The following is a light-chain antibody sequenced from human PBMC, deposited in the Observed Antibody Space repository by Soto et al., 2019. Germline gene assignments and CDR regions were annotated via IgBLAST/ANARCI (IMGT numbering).Light chain of an antibody. J-gene: IGLJ1*01. Sequence: QSALTQPASVSGSPGQSITIFCTGTPTDVGASKDVSWYQQYPGTAPKLMIYEVTIRPSGVANRFTGSKSGNTASLTISGLQAEDEADYYCSSYSTSTTLIVFGTGTKLTVL. V-gene: IGLV2-14*01. CDR1: PTDVGASKD. CDR2: EVT. CDR3: SSYSTSTTLIV.